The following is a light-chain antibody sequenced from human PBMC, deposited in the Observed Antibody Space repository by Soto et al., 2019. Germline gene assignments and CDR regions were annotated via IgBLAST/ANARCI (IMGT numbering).Light chain of an antibody. CDR1: NSNIGENY. J-gene: IGLJ2*01. CDR2: DNN. V-gene: IGLV1-51*01. CDR3: GTWDSSLSAGV. Sequence: QSVLTQPPSVSAAPGQKVTISCSGANSNIGENYVSWYQHLPGTTPPLLIFDNNERPSGIPDRFSVSKSGTSATLDITGLQTGDEADYYCGTWDSSLSAGVFGGGTKLTVL.